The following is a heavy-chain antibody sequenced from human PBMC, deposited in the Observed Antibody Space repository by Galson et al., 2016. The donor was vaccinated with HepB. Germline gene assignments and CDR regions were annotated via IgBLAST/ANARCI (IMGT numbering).Heavy chain of an antibody. CDR1: GYTFTSYD. CDR3: ARGAALIVATYDY. D-gene: IGHD5-12*01. V-gene: IGHV1-8*01. Sequence: SVKVSCKVSGYTFTSYDINWVRQATGQGLEWMGWMNPNSGNTGYAQKFQGRVTMTRNTSISTAYMELSSLRSEDTAVYYCARGAALIVATYDYWGQGTLVTVSS. J-gene: IGHJ4*02. CDR2: MNPNSGNT.